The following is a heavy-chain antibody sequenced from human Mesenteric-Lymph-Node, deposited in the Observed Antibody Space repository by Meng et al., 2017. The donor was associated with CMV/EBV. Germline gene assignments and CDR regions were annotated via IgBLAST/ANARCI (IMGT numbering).Heavy chain of an antibody. Sequence: ASVKVSCKTSGYTFTGHYMHWVRQAPGRGLEWMGWINPDSGATNYAQKFQGRVTMTRDTSIRTAYMELSRLTSDDTAVYYCARGYDRYNSGCYSPWGQGTLVTVSS. V-gene: IGHV1-2*02. CDR2: INPDSGAT. J-gene: IGHJ5*02. CDR1: GYTFTGHY. CDR3: ARGYDRYNSGCYSP. D-gene: IGHD6-19*01.